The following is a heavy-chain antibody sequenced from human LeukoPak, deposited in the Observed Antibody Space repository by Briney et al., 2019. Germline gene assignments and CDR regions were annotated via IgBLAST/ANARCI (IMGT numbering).Heavy chain of an antibody. CDR3: ARDRKIFGVVIMDAFDI. D-gene: IGHD3-3*01. J-gene: IGHJ3*02. V-gene: IGHV3-7*01. CDR1: GFTFSSYW. Sequence: GGSLRLSXAASGFTFSSYWMSWVRQAPGKGLEWVANIKQDGSEKYYVDSVKGRFTISRDNAKNSLYLQMNSLRAEDTAMYYCARDRKIFGVVIMDAFDIWGQGTMVTVSS. CDR2: IKQDGSEK.